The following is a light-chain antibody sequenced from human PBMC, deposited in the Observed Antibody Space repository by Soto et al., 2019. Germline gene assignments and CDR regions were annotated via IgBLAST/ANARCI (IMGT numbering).Light chain of an antibody. V-gene: IGKV3-20*01. Sequence: ESVLTQSPGTLSLSPGERATLSCRASQSVSSNYLAWYQQKPGQAPRLLIYGASTRATGIPDSFSGSGSGTFFALTINRLEPQDTAVYYCQQNGRISSWTFSRGTKVDTK. CDR3: QQNGRISSWT. CDR1: QSVSSNY. J-gene: IGKJ1*01. CDR2: GAS.